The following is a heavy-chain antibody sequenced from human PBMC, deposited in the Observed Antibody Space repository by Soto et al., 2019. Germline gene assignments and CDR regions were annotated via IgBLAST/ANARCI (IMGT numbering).Heavy chain of an antibody. J-gene: IGHJ6*02. CDR3: ARGNPFNYAGFDV. CDR1: GYTFSDFD. CDR2: MNAKSGDT. Sequence: GASVKVSCKASGYTFSDFDSNWLRQASGQGPEWMGWMNAKSGDTFFAQRFQGKFNMTWDTSLSTAYMEVGSLTSDDTAIYYCARGNPFNYAGFDVWGQGTTVTVSS. D-gene: IGHD3-16*01. V-gene: IGHV1-8*01.